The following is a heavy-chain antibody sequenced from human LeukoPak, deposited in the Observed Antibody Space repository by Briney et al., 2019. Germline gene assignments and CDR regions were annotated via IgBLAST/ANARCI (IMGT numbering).Heavy chain of an antibody. Sequence: SSVKVSCKASGGTFSSYAISWVRQAPGQGLEWMGGIIPIFGTANYAQKFQGRVTITTDESTSTAYMELSSLRSEDTAVYYCARGLSKNYYGSGSYYNAFDYWGQGTLVTVSS. J-gene: IGHJ4*02. D-gene: IGHD3-10*01. CDR1: GGTFSSYA. V-gene: IGHV1-69*05. CDR3: ARGLSKNYYGSGSYYNAFDY. CDR2: IIPIFGTA.